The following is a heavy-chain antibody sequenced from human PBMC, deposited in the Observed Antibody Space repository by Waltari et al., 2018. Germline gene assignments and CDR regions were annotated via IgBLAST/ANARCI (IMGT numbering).Heavy chain of an antibody. CDR2: IDPRDSST. CDR1: GYTFSDYK. V-gene: IGHV5-10-1*03. D-gene: IGHD6-19*01. Sequence: EVQLVQSGVEVKKPGESLRISCKGSGYTFSDYKITWVRQMPGKGLEWMGSIDPRDSSTNYSPAFQGHVTISLDKSISTAYLHWNSLEASDTAIFYCAIAGAGNFDLWGRGTLVTVSS. CDR3: AIAGAGNFDL. J-gene: IGHJ2*01.